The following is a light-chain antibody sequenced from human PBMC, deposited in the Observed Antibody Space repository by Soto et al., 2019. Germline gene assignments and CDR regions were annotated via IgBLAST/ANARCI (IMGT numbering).Light chain of an antibody. Sequence: DIQMTQSPSPLSASVGDRVTITCRASQTIRNYLNWYQQKPGEAPKLLIYDASSLESGVPSRFSGSGSGTEFTLTISSLQADDFATYFCQQYNSYPITFGQGTRLEIK. CDR1: QTIRNY. V-gene: IGKV1-5*01. CDR2: DAS. CDR3: QQYNSYPIT. J-gene: IGKJ5*01.